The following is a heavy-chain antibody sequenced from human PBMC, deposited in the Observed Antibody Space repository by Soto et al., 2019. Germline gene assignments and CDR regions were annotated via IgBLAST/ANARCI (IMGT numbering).Heavy chain of an antibody. J-gene: IGHJ5*02. Sequence: SETLSLTCTVAGGSISSGGYYWSWIRQHPGKGLEWIGYIYYSGSTYYNPSLKSRVTISVDTSKNQFSLKLSSVTAADTAVYYCAREIFVVVPAAMSWFDPWGQGTLVTVSS. CDR2: IYYSGST. CDR3: AREIFVVVPAAMSWFDP. CDR1: GGSISSGGYY. V-gene: IGHV4-31*03. D-gene: IGHD2-2*01.